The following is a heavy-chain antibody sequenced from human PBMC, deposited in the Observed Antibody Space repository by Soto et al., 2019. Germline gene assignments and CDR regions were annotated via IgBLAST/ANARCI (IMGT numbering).Heavy chain of an antibody. J-gene: IGHJ4*02. CDR1: DYSISSYNY. CDR3: ARVGSSGYRYFDF. D-gene: IGHD3-22*01. V-gene: IGHV4-38-2*01. Sequence: SETLSLTCAVSDYSISSYNYWGWIRQPPGKGLEWIGSIHHSGSTYYNPSLRSRVTISVDTSKNQFSLTLSSVTAADTAVYYCARVGSSGYRYFDFWGQGTLVTVSS. CDR2: IHHSGST.